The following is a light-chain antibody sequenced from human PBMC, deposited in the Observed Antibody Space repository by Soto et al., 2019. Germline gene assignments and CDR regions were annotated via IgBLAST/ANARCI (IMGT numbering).Light chain of an antibody. J-gene: IGKJ1*01. CDR3: HQRQSWPRT. V-gene: IGKV3D-11*03. Sequence: EVVLAGSPAILSSFPGDRVTRSCRASQYINTRLAWYQHRPGQAPRLLIYQTSIRAAGIPARFSASGTRTDFTLTIIDGQAEDFAVYYCHQRQSWPRTFGQGTKVDIK. CDR1: QYINTR. CDR2: QTS.